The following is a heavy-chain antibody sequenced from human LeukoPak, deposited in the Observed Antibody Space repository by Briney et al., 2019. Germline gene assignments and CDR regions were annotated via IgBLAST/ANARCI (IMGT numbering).Heavy chain of an antibody. CDR3: ARAGGWARGDYKPDAFDI. J-gene: IGHJ3*02. CDR1: GYTFTNFG. D-gene: IGHD6-19*01. V-gene: IGHV1-18*01. CDR2: ISVYKGDT. Sequence: ASVKVSCKASGYTFTNFGISWVRQAPGQGLEWMGWISVYKGDTNYAQILQDRVTMTPDTSPSTAYVELRTLRSDDTAVCFCARAGGWARGDYKPDAFDIWGQGRMVSVCS.